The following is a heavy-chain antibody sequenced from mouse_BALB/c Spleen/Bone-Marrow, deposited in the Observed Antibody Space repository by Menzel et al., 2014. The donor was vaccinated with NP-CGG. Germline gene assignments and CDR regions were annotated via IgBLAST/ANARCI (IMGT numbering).Heavy chain of an antibody. CDR3: AREEWSTGFAY. D-gene: IGHD1-1*02. J-gene: IGHJ3*01. V-gene: IGHV1-4*02. CDR1: GYTFTSYT. CDR2: INPSSGYT. Sequence: VQLQESAAELARPGASVKMSCKASGYTFTSYTMHWVKQRPGQGLEWIGYINPSSGYTEYNQKFKDKTTLTADKSSSTAYMQLSSLASEDSAVYYCAREEWSTGFAYWGQGTLVTVSA.